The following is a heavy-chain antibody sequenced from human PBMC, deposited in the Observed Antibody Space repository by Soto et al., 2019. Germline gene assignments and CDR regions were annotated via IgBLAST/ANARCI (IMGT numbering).Heavy chain of an antibody. CDR2: ISVSGSYI. V-gene: IGHV3-21*01. D-gene: IGHD4-17*01. Sequence: GGSLRLSCAASGFIFISYGMNWGRQAPGKGLEWVSSISVSGSYIFYSDSVKGRFTISRDDAKNSLFLQVNSLRAEDTAVYYCARQIRGSNDYGAGVDYWGQGTLVTVSS. J-gene: IGHJ4*02. CDR1: GFIFISYG. CDR3: ARQIRGSNDYGAGVDY.